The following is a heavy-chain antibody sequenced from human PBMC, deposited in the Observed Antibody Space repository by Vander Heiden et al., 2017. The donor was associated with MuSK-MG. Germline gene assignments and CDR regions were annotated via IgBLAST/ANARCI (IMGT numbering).Heavy chain of an antibody. CDR3: ARERSDSHMDV. Sequence: EVQLVESGGGLVQPGGSLRLSCEAAGLTFSRYTMNWVRQSPGKGLEWVSHINTISTTKYYAVSVKGRFTISRDNAKNSLYLQMNSLRAEDTGIYYCARERSDSHMDVWGQGTTVIVSS. V-gene: IGHV3-48*01. CDR2: INTISTTK. J-gene: IGHJ6*02. CDR1: GLTFSRYT. D-gene: IGHD3-10*01.